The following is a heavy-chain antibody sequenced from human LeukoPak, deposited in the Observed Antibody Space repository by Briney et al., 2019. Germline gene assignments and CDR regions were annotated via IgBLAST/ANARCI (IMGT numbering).Heavy chain of an antibody. Sequence: PGGSLRLSCAASGFTFSSYAMHWVRQAPGKGLEWVAVISYDGSNKYYADSVKGRFTISRDNSKNTLYLQMNSLRAEDTAVYYCASDSHRRAAAGVYWGQGTLVTVSS. CDR1: GFTFSSYA. D-gene: IGHD6-13*01. V-gene: IGHV3-30-3*01. CDR3: ASDSHRRAAAGVY. CDR2: ISYDGSNK. J-gene: IGHJ4*02.